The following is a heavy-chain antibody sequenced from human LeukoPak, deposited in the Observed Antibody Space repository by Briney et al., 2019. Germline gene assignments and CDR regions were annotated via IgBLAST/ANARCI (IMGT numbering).Heavy chain of an antibody. CDR2: ISSSSSYM. D-gene: IGHD3-10*01. CDR1: GFTFTSYN. J-gene: IGHJ4*02. V-gene: IGHV3-21*01. Sequence: GGSLRLSCAASGFTFTSYNMNWVRQAPGKGLEWVSCISSSSSYMYYADSVKGRFTISRDTAKNSLYLQMNSLRAEDTAVYHCARDMDGYFDYWGQGTLVTVSS. CDR3: ARDMDGYFDY.